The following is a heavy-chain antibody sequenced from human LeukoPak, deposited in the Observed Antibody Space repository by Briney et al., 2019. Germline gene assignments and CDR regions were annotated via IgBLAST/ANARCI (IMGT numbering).Heavy chain of an antibody. Sequence: SETLSLTCSVSGGSVSSGISYWSWIRQPPGEGLEWIAYISDSGGSDYNPSLKSRVTISIDTSRNQFSLKLSSVTAADTAVYYCARHSGSYAFDYWGQGTLVTVSS. CDR2: ISDSGGS. CDR3: ARHSGSYAFDY. D-gene: IGHD3-10*01. CDR1: GGSVSSGISY. J-gene: IGHJ4*02. V-gene: IGHV4-61*01.